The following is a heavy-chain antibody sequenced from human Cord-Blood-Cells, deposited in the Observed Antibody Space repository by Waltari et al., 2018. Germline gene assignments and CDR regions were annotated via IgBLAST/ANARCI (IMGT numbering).Heavy chain of an antibody. CDR2: IKAGNGNT. Sequence: QVQLVQSGAEVTKPGASVKVSCKASGYTFTSYAMHWVRQAPGQRLEWMGWIKAGNGNTKYSQKFQGRVTITRDTSASTAYMELSSLRSEDTAVYYCARSSPIVVVPAAMYNWFDPWGQGTLVTVSS. CDR3: ARSSPIVVVPAAMYNWFDP. J-gene: IGHJ5*02. V-gene: IGHV1-3*01. D-gene: IGHD2-2*01. CDR1: GYTFTSYA.